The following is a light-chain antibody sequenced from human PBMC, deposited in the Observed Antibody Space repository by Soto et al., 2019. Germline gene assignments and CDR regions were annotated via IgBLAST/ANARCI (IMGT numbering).Light chain of an antibody. CDR3: QQYDNLPLT. V-gene: IGKV1-33*01. J-gene: IGKJ4*02. CDR2: DAS. CDR1: QDISNY. Sequence: DIQMTQSPSSLSSSVGDRVTITCQASQDISNYLNWYQQKPGKAPKLLIYDASNLETGVPSRVSGSGSGTDFTCTISSLQPEDSATYYCQQYDNLPLTFGGGTKVEIK.